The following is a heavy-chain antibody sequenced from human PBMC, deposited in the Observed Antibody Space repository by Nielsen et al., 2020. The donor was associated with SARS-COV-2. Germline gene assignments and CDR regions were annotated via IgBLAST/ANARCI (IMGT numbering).Heavy chain of an antibody. CDR1: GFTFSTYW. CDR2: IKQDGSEK. V-gene: IGHV3-7*01. CDR3: AREVASYSSGWYEDY. D-gene: IGHD6-19*01. J-gene: IGHJ4*02. Sequence: GGSLRLSCAASGFTFSTYWMSWVRQAPGKGLEWVANIKQDGSEKYYVDSVKGRFTISRDNAKNSLYLQMNSLRAEDTAVYYCAREVASYSSGWYEDYWGQGTLVTVSS.